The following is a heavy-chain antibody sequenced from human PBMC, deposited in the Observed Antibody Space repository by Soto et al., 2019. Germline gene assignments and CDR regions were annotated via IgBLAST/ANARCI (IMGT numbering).Heavy chain of an antibody. CDR1: GFTFSDYW. CDR3: MPGGS. V-gene: IGHV3-7*01. J-gene: IGHJ5*02. D-gene: IGHD2-2*01. CDR2: ISKDGTVK. Sequence: PGGSLRLSCEVSGFTFSDYWLMWVRQAPGQGLEWVATISKDGTVKFYVDSVKGRFTISRDNGKTFFFLQMNNLRVEDTATYYCMPGGSWGQGTLVTVSS.